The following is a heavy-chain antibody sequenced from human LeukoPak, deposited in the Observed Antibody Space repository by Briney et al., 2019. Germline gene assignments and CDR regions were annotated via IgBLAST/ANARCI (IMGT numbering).Heavy chain of an antibody. CDR1: GGSISSSSYY. CDR2: IYYSGST. V-gene: IGHV4-39*01. Sequence: SETLSHTCTVSGGSISSSSYYWGWIRQPPGKGLEWIGSIYYSGSTYYNPSLKSRVTISVDTSKNQFSLKLSSVTAADTAVYYCARRRDYYDSSGYYVYFDYWGQGTLVTVSS. J-gene: IGHJ4*02. CDR3: ARRRDYYDSSGYYVYFDY. D-gene: IGHD3-22*01.